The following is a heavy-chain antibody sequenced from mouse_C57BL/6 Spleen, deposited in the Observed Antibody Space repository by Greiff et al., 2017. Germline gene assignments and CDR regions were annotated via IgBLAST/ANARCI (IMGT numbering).Heavy chain of an antibody. D-gene: IGHD2-5*01. CDR1: GFSLTSYA. Sequence: QVQLQQSGPGLVAPSQSLSITCTVSGFSLTSYAISWVRQPPGKGLEWLGVIWTGGGTNDTSALKSRLSISKDNSKSQVFLKMSSLQADDTARYYCARQSNYFYAMDYWGQGTSVTVSS. CDR2: IWTGGGT. J-gene: IGHJ4*01. V-gene: IGHV2-9-1*01. CDR3: ARQSNYFYAMDY.